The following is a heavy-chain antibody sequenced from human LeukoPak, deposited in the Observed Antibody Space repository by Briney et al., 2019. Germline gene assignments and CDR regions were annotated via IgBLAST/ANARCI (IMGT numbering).Heavy chain of an antibody. CDR3: ASLKTGYSSKDRSA. CDR1: GFTFSDYY. V-gene: IGHV3-11*01. D-gene: IGHD6-19*01. CDR2: ISSSGSTI. Sequence: KTGGSLRLSCAASGFTFSDYYMSWIRQAPGKGLEWVSYISSSGSTIYYADSVKGRFTISRDNAKNSLYLQMNSLRAEDTAVYYCASLKTGYSSKDRSAWGQGTLVTVSS. J-gene: IGHJ5*02.